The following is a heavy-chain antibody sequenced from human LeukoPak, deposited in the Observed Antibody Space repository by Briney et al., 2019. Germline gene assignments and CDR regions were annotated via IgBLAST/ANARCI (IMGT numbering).Heavy chain of an antibody. CDR1: GFTFSSYS. J-gene: IGHJ6*03. CDR2: ISSSSSTI. Sequence: GRSLRLSCAASGFTFSSYSMNWVRQAPGKGLELVSYISSSSSTIYYADSVKGRFTISRDNATNSLYLQMNSLRAEDTAVYYCARVLRYFDWLEGYYMDVWGKGTTVTVSS. D-gene: IGHD3-9*01. V-gene: IGHV3-48*01. CDR3: ARVLRYFDWLEGYYMDV.